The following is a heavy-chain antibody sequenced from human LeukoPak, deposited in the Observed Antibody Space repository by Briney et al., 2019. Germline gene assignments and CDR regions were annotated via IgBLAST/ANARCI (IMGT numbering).Heavy chain of an antibody. Sequence: PGGSLRLSCAASGFTFSSYSMNWVRQAPGKGLEWVSYISSSSSTIYYPDSVKGRFTISRDNAKNSLYMQMNSLRAEDTAVYFCATYDYWSGRTTDYWGQGTLVTVSS. D-gene: IGHD3-3*01. CDR2: ISSSSSTI. V-gene: IGHV3-48*01. J-gene: IGHJ4*02. CDR1: GFTFSSYS. CDR3: ATYDYWSGRTTDY.